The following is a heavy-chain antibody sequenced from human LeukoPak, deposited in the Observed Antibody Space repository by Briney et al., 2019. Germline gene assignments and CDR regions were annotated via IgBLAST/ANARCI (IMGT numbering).Heavy chain of an antibody. Sequence: PGGSLRLSCEVSGITLSNYGMSWVCQAPGKGLEWVAGISGSGGGTNYAESVKGRFTISRDNSKNTLYLQMNSLRAEDTAVYFCAKRGVVIRVILVGFHKEAYYFDSWGQGALVSVSS. CDR3: AKRGVVIRVILVGFHKEAYYFDS. CDR2: ISGSGGGT. J-gene: IGHJ4*02. V-gene: IGHV3-23*01. CDR1: GITLSNYG. D-gene: IGHD3-22*01.